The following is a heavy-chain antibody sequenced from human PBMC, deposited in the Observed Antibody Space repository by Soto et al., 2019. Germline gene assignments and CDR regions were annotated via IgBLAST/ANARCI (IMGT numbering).Heavy chain of an antibody. Sequence: SETLSLTCTVSGGSISSGGYYWSWIRQHPGKGLEWIGYIYYSGSTYYNPSLKSRVTISVDTSKNQFSLKLSSVTAADTAVYYCARWAVKGNPSKYFDYWGQGTLVTVSS. D-gene: IGHD3-22*01. J-gene: IGHJ4*02. CDR2: IYYSGST. CDR3: ARWAVKGNPSKYFDY. CDR1: GGSISSGGYY. V-gene: IGHV4-31*03.